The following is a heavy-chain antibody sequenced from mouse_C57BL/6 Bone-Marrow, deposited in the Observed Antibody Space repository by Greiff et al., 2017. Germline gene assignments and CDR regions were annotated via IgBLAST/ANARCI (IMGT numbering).Heavy chain of an antibody. V-gene: IGHV1-64*01. D-gene: IGHD6-1*01. J-gene: IGHJ2*01. Sequence: VQLQQPGAELVKPGASVKLSCKASGYTFTSYWMHWVKQRPGQGLEWIGMIHPNSGSTKNNEKFKSKATLTVDKSSSTAYMQLSSLTSEDSAGSYGARPTCSNSFFDYWGQGTTLTVSS. CDR1: GYTFTSYW. CDR3: ARPTCSNSFFDY. CDR2: IHPNSGST.